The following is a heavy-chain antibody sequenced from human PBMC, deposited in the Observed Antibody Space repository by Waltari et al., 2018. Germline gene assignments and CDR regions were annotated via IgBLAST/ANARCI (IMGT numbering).Heavy chain of an antibody. J-gene: IGHJ4*02. CDR2: IKQDGSEK. CDR3: ARAFDFLTGYHDY. V-gene: IGHV3-7*04. D-gene: IGHD3-9*01. CDR1: GFTFSTYW. Sequence: EVQLVESGGGLVQPGGSLRLSCAASGFTFSTYWMSWVRQAPGKGLEWVANIKQDGSEKYYVDSVKGRFTISRDNAKNSLFPQMSTLRAEDTAVYFCARAFDFLTGYHDYWGQGTLVTVSS.